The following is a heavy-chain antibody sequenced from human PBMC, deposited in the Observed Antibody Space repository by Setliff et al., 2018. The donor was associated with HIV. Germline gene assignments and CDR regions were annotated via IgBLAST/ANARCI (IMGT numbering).Heavy chain of an antibody. J-gene: IGHJ5*02. Sequence: GASVKVSCKASGYTFTSDCIHWVRQAPGQGLEWMGIINPAGNPTSYAKKFQGRLTMTRDTSTNTVYMALSSLRSEDTAVYYCAKDIAGPAINSGRIKNWFDPWGEGTLVTVSS. CDR2: INPAGNPT. CDR3: AKDIAGPAINSGRIKNWFDP. D-gene: IGHD6-19*01. V-gene: IGHV1-46*01. CDR1: GYTFTSDC.